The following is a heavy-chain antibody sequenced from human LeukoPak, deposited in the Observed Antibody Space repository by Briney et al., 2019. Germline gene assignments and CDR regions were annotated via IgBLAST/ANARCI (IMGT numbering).Heavy chain of an antibody. CDR2: LSGSGVYT. D-gene: IGHD5-18*01. J-gene: IGHJ4*02. CDR1: GFTFSSYA. CDR3: AKAGVQLWSPAGDY. V-gene: IGHV3-23*01. Sequence: GGSLRLSCAASGFTFSSYAMSWVRQAPGRGLECVSGLSGSGVYTYYAESVKGRFTISRDNSKNTLFLQLNRLRAEDTDMYYCAKAGVQLWSPAGDYWGQGTLVTVSS.